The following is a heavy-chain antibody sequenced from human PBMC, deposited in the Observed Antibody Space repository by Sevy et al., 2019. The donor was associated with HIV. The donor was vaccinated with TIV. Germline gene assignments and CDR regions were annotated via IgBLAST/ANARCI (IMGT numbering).Heavy chain of an antibody. CDR1: GFTPSTYG. CDR3: ARDPRMYGDYLLAYFDY. Sequence: GGSLRLSCAASGFTPSTYGMHWVRQAPGKGLEWVAVIGYDGNNKYYADSVKGRFQIYRDNSKNTLFLQMDSLRAEETAVYYCARDPRMYGDYLLAYFDYWGQGALVTVSS. CDR2: IGYDGNNK. D-gene: IGHD2-8*01. J-gene: IGHJ4*02. V-gene: IGHV3-33*01.